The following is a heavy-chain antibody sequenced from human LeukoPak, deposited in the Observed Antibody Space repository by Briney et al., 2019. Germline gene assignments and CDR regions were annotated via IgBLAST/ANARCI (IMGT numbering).Heavy chain of an antibody. D-gene: IGHD2/OR15-2a*01. CDR3: ARLFPIVPVLNDHYHPLDV. CDR2: VHFSGRT. J-gene: IGHJ6*02. Sequence: SDTLSLTCTVSGDSIGSSFWGWVRQPPGKGLEWIGYVHFSGRTNYSPSLQSRAAISLDTYRSQFSLRLASVTAADTAIYYCARLFPIVPVLNDHYHPLDVWGQGTTVTVS. V-gene: IGHV4-59*08. CDR1: GDSIGSSF.